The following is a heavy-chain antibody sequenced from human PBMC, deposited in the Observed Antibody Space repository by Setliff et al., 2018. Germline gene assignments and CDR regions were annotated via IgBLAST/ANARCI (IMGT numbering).Heavy chain of an antibody. V-gene: IGHV1-8*02. Sequence: ASEKVSCKASGYTFTSYDINGVRQATGQGLEWMGWMNPNSGNTGYAQKFQGRVTMTRNTSISTAYMELSSLRSEDTAVYYCARRVGSVGIQLPDYWGQGTLGTVSS. CDR1: GYTFTSYD. D-gene: IGHD5-18*01. J-gene: IGHJ4*02. CDR2: MNPNSGNT. CDR3: ARRVGSVGIQLPDY.